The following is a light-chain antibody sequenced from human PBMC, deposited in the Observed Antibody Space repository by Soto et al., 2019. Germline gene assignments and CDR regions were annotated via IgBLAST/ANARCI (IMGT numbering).Light chain of an antibody. Sequence: QSALTQPASVSGSPGQSITISCTGTSSDVGCYNYVSWYQHHPGKAPKLIIYDVSNRPSGVSIRFSASKSDNTASLTISGLQPEDEADYHCSSYTTSNTRQIVFGTGTKVTVL. CDR1: SSDVGCYNY. V-gene: IGLV2-14*03. J-gene: IGLJ1*01. CDR3: SSYTTSNTRQIV. CDR2: DVS.